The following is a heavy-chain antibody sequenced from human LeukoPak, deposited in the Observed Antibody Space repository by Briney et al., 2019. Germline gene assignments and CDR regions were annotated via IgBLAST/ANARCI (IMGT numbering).Heavy chain of an antibody. V-gene: IGHV4-4*09. D-gene: IGHD5-24*01. CDR3: AGSRDGYNPKQY. CDR2: IYTSGST. Sequence: SETLSLTCTVSGGSISSYYWGWIRQPPGKGLEWIGYIYTSGSTNYNPSLKSRVTISVDTSKNQFSLKLSSVTAADTAVYYCAGSRDGYNPKQYWGQGTLVTVSS. CDR1: GGSISSYY. J-gene: IGHJ4*02.